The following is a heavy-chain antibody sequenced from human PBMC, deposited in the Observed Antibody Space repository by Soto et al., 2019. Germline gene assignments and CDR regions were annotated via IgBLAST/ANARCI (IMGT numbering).Heavy chain of an antibody. CDR2: IDWDDDK. D-gene: IGHD3-22*01. CDR1: GFSLSSRGMR. J-gene: IGHJ4*02. V-gene: IGHV2-70*04. Sequence: SGPTLVNPTQTLTLTCTFSGFSLSSRGMRVSWIRQPPGKALEWLARIDWDDDKFYTTSLQTRLTISKDTSKNQVVLTLTNTDPADTATYYCARMAYYYDSSGSHYHDYWGQGTLVTVSS. CDR3: ARMAYYYDSSGSHYHDY.